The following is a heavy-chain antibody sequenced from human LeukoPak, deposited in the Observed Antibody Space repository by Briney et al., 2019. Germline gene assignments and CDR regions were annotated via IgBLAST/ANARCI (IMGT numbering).Heavy chain of an antibody. D-gene: IGHD2-2*02. V-gene: IGHV1-18*01. Sequence: ASVKVPCKASGYTFTSYGISWVRQAPGQGLEWMGWINTYNGNANYAQKLQGRVTMTTDTSTSTANMELRSLRSDDTAVYYCARAPGYCSTTSCYSFYYYYYMDFWGKGTTVTVSS. CDR2: INTYNGNA. J-gene: IGHJ6*03. CDR1: GYTFTSYG. CDR3: ARAPGYCSTTSCYSFYYYYYMDF.